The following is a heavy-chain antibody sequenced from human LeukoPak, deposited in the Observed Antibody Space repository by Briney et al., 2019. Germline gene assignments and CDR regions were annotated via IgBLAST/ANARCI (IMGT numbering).Heavy chain of an antibody. V-gene: IGHV4-61*02. CDR3: ARDRAGGSYVYYYYGMDV. CDR1: GGSISSGSYY. D-gene: IGHD1-26*01. Sequence: SETLSLTCTVSGGSISSGSYYWRWIRQPAGKGLEWIGRIYTSGSTNYNPSLKSRVTISVDTSKNQFSLKLSSVTAADTAVYYCARDRAGGSYVYYYYGMDVWGQGTTVTVSS. CDR2: IYTSGST. J-gene: IGHJ6*02.